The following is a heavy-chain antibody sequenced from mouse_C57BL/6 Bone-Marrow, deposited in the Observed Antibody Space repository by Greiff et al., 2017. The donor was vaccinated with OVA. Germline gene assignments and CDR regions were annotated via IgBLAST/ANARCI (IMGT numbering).Heavy chain of an antibody. J-gene: IGHJ2*01. CDR2: INPSTGGT. CDR3: ASSRQLRRRV. V-gene: IGHV1-42*01. Sequence: EVQLQQSGPELVKPGASVKISCKASGYSFTGYYMNWVKQSPEKSLEWIGEINPSTGGTTYNQKFKAKATLTVDKSSSTAYMQLKSLTSEDSAVYYCASSRQLRRRVWGQGTTLTVSS. CDR1: GYSFTGYY. D-gene: IGHD3-2*02.